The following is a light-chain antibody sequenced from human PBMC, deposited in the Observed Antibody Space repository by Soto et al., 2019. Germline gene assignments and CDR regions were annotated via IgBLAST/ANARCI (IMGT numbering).Light chain of an antibody. CDR1: QSVSSNY. V-gene: IGKV3D-20*02. CDR2: DAS. Sequence: VVLTQSPGTLSLSPGERATLSCRASQSVSSNYLAWYQQKPDQAPRLLMYDASSRATGIPDRFSGSGSGTDFTLTISSLEPEDSAVYYCQQRSNWPSLTFGGGTKVEIK. J-gene: IGKJ4*01. CDR3: QQRSNWPSLT.